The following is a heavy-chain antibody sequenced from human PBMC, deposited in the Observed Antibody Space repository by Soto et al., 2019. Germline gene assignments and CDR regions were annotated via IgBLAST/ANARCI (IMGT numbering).Heavy chain of an antibody. CDR2: IYSGGTT. CDR1: GFTVSSNY. J-gene: IGHJ4*02. Sequence: EVQLVETGGGLIQPGGSLRLSCAASGFTVSSNYMSWVRQAPGKGLEWVSVIYSGGTTYYADSVKGRFSISRDNSKNTVYLKMNSLRAEDTAMYYCTREFAGEVLDYWGQGTLVTVSS. V-gene: IGHV3-53*02. D-gene: IGHD7-27*01. CDR3: TREFAGEVLDY.